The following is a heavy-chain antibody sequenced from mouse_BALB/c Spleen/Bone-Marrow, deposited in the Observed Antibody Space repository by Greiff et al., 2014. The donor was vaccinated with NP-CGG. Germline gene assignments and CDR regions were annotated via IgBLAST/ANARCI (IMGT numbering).Heavy chain of an antibody. Sequence: EVQLVESGADLVKPGASVKLSCTTSGFNIKDTFMHWVKQRPEQGLEWIGRIDPASGNTKYDPKFQGKATITADTSSNKVSLQLSGLTSEYSAVYCYAHDAAFAYWGQGTLVTVSA. J-gene: IGHJ3*01. CDR2: IDPASGNT. CDR3: AHDAAFAY. V-gene: IGHV14-3*02. D-gene: IGHD2-3*01. CDR1: GFNIKDTF.